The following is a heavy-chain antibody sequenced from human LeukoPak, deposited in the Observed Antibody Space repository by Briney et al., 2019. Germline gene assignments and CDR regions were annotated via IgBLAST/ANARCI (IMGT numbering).Heavy chain of an antibody. D-gene: IGHD5-18*01. J-gene: IGHJ4*02. V-gene: IGHV4-30-2*01. Sequence: SETLSLTCAVSGGSISSGGYSWSWIRQPPGKGLEWIGYIYHSGSTYYNPSLKSRVTISVDRSKNQFSLKLSSVTAADTAVYFCARGGRDTAMVIDYWGQGTLVTVSS. CDR3: ARGGRDTAMVIDY. CDR1: GGSISSGGYS. CDR2: IYHSGST.